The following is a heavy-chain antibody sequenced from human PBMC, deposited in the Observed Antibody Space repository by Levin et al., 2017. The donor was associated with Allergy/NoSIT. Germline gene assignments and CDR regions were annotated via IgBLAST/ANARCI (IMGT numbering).Heavy chain of an antibody. CDR2: INPNSGGT. CDR3: AREVSTQGGRYFDWGIDY. J-gene: IGHJ4*02. CDR1: GYTFTGYY. Sequence: GGSLRLSCKASGYTFTGYYMHWVRQAPGQGLEWMGWINPNSGGTNYAQKFQGRVTMTRDTSISTAYMELSRLRSDDTAVYYCAREVSTQGGRYFDWGIDYWGQGTLVTVSS. V-gene: IGHV1-2*02. D-gene: IGHD3-9*01.